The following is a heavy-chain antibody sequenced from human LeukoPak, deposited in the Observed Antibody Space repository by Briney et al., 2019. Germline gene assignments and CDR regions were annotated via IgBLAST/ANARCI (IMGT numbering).Heavy chain of an antibody. D-gene: IGHD3/OR15-3a*01. CDR2: IYYSGNT. Sequence: ASETLSLTCTVSGVSISSSNSYWGWIRQPPGKGLEWIGSIYYSGNTYYNASLKSQVSISIDTSKNQFSLRLTSVTAADTAVYYCARQTGSGLFILPGGQGTLVTVSS. CDR3: ARQTGSGLFILP. V-gene: IGHV4-39*01. CDR1: GVSISSSNSY. J-gene: IGHJ4*02.